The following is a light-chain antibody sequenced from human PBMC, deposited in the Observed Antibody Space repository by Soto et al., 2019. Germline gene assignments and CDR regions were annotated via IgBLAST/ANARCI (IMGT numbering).Light chain of an antibody. J-gene: IGLJ3*02. CDR1: ISNLGSNF. CDR2: RND. V-gene: IGLV1-47*01. Sequence: QSVLTQPPSASGTPGQRVTISCSGSISNLGSNFVFWYHQLPGAAPKLLISRNDQRPSGVPDRFSGSKSGNSASLAISGLRSEDEADYHCAAWDDSLRGVVFGGGTKLTVL. CDR3: AAWDDSLRGVV.